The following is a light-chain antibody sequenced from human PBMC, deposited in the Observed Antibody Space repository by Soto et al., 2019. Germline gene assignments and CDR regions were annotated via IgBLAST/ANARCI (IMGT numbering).Light chain of an antibody. Sequence: QSALTQPPSASGSPGQSVTISCTGTSSDVGGYNYVSWYQQHPGNAPKLMIYEVSKRPSGVPDRFSGSKSGNTASLTVSGIQAEDEADYYCSSYAGSNMVVFGGGTKLTVL. CDR1: SSDVGGYNY. CDR3: SSYAGSNMVV. CDR2: EVS. J-gene: IGLJ2*01. V-gene: IGLV2-8*01.